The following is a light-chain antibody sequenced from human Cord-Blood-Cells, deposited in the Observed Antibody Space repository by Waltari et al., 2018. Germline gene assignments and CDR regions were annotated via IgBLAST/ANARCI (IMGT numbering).Light chain of an antibody. J-gene: IGLJ3*02. CDR2: EGS. V-gene: IGLV2-23*01. CDR1: SSDVGSYNL. Sequence: QSALTQPASVSGSPGQSITISCTGTSSDVGSYNLVSWYQQHPGKAPKLMIYEGSKRTSGVSNRLSGAKSSTTASLTISGLQAEDEADYYCCSYAGSSTWVFGGGTKLTIL. CDR3: CSYAGSSTWV.